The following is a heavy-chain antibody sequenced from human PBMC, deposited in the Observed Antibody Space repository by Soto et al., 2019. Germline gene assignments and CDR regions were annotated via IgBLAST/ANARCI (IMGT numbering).Heavy chain of an antibody. CDR3: ARGGLAARKGRWFDP. D-gene: IGHD6-6*01. J-gene: IGHJ5*02. Sequence: SETLSLTCTVSGDSISSYYWGWIRQPPGKGLEWIGYIHYSGSTNYNPSLKSRVTISVDTPKNQFSLKVNSMTAADTAVYYCARGGLAARKGRWFDPWGQGTLVTV. V-gene: IGHV4-59*01. CDR2: IHYSGST. CDR1: GDSISSYY.